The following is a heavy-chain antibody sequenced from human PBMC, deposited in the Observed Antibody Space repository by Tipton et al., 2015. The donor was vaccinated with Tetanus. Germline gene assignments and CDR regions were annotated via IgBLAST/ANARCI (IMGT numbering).Heavy chain of an antibody. CDR1: GGSISSYY. J-gene: IGHJ6*02. CDR3: ARVRLPPHYYYYGMDV. Sequence: TLSLTCTVSGGSISSYYWSWIRQPPGKGLEWIGYIYYSGSTNYNPSLKSRVTISVDTSKNQFSLKLSSVTAADTAVYYCARVRLPPHYYYYGMDVWGQGTTVTVSS. D-gene: IGHD2-15*01. V-gene: IGHV4-59*01. CDR2: IYYSGST.